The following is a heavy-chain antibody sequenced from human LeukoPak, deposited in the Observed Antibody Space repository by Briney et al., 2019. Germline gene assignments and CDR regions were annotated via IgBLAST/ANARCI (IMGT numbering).Heavy chain of an antibody. Sequence: ASVKVSCKASGGTFSSYTISWERQAPGQGLEWMGRIIPILGIANYAQKFQGRVTITADKSTSTAYMELSSLRSEDTAVYYCARGHGDTAMVLYYYYYYMDVWGKGTTVTVSS. CDR3: ARGHGDTAMVLYYYYYYMDV. V-gene: IGHV1-69*02. D-gene: IGHD5-18*01. CDR2: IIPILGIA. J-gene: IGHJ6*03. CDR1: GGTFSSYT.